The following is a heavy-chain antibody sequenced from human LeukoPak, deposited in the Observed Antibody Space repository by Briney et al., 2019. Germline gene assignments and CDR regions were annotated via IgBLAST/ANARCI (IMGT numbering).Heavy chain of an antibody. CDR1: GFTFSSYS. CDR3: TRDANHYGGMDV. Sequence: GGSLRLSCAASGFTFSSYSMNWVRQAPGKGLVWVSRIHSDGSTTDYADSVKGRFTITRDSAKNTLYLEMNSLRVEDTAVYYCTRDANHYGGMDVWGQGTTATVSS. V-gene: IGHV3-74*01. CDR2: IHSDGSTT. J-gene: IGHJ6*02.